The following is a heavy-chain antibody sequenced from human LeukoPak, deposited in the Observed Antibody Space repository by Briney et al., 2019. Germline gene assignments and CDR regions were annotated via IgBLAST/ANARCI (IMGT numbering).Heavy chain of an antibody. CDR2: IYYIGST. D-gene: IGHD3-10*01. V-gene: IGHV4-39*07. CDR3: AREGGGSGSYYGGEKYNWFDP. CDR1: GGSISSSSYY. J-gene: IGHJ5*02. Sequence: PAETLSLTCTVPGGSISSSSYYWGWIRQPPGKGLEWFGSIYYIGSTYYNPSLKSRVTISVDTSKNQFSLKLSSVTAADTAVYYCAREGGGSGSYYGGEKYNWFDPWGQGTLVTVSS.